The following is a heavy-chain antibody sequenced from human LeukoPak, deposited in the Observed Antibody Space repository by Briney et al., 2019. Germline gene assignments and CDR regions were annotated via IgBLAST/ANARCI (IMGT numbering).Heavy chain of an antibody. V-gene: IGHV5-51*01. CDR2: IYPGDSDT. Sequence: HGESLKISCKGSGYSFTSYWIGWVRQMPGKGLEWMGIIYPGDSDTRYSPSFQGQVTISADKSISTAYLQWSSLKASDTAMYYCARLEWGYDSSGYYVGYFDYWGQGTLVTVSS. CDR3: ARLEWGYDSSGYYVGYFDY. CDR1: GYSFTSYW. D-gene: IGHD3-22*01. J-gene: IGHJ4*02.